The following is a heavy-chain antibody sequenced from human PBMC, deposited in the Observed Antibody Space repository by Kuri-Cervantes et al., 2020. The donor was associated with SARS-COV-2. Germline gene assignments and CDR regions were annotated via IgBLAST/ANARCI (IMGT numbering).Heavy chain of an antibody. CDR1: GGSISSYY. CDR3: AREWCSGGSCYPN. Sequence: ESLKISCTVSGGSISSYYWSWIRQPAGKGLEWIGRIYTSGSTNYNPSLKSRVTMSVDTSKNQFSLKLSSVTAADTAVYYCAREWCSGGSCYPNWGQGTLVTVSS. D-gene: IGHD2-15*01. J-gene: IGHJ4*02. CDR2: IYTSGST. V-gene: IGHV4-4*07.